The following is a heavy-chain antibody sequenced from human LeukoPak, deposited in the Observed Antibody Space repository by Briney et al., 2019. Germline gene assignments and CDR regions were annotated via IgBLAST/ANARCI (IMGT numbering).Heavy chain of an antibody. CDR2: FDPEEGET. Sequence: ASVKVSCKVSGYTLTELSMHWVRQAPGKGLEWMGGFDPEEGETIYARKFQGRVTMTEDTSTDTAYMELSSLRSEDTAVYYCATDLQRGMATITRDSDYWGQGTLVTVSS. V-gene: IGHV1-24*01. CDR3: ATDLQRGMATITRDSDY. J-gene: IGHJ4*02. CDR1: GYTLTELS. D-gene: IGHD5-12*01.